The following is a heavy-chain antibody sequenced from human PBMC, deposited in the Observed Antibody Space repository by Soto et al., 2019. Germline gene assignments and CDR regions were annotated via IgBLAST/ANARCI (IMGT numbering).Heavy chain of an antibody. D-gene: IGHD3-22*01. CDR2: INSDGSRT. Sequence: VGSLRLSCAASGFTFSSYWMHWVRQAPGKGLVWVSRINSDGSRTSYADSAKGRFTISRDNAKNTVYLQMNSLRAEDTAVYYCARGDGDYYDGNGYLDRHWGQGTLVTVSS. CDR1: GFTFSSYW. CDR3: ARGDGDYYDGNGYLDRH. V-gene: IGHV3-74*01. J-gene: IGHJ4*02.